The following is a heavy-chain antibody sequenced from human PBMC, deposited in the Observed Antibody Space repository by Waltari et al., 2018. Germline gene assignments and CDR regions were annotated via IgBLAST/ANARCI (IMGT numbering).Heavy chain of an antibody. D-gene: IGHD3-3*01. Sequence: QVQLQESGPGLVKPSQTLSLTCTVSGGSISSGDSYWSWIRQPPGKGLEWVGYIYYRGSTYYNPSRKGRVTISVDTSKNQFSRKLSSVTAADTAVYYCARANIQFGVDYWGQGTLVTVSS. CDR2: IYYRGST. V-gene: IGHV4-30-4*08. CDR3: ARANIQFGVDY. CDR1: GGSISSGDSY. J-gene: IGHJ4*02.